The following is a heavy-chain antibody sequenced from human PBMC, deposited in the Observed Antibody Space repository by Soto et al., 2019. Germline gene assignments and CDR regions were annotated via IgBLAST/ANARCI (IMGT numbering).Heavy chain of an antibody. CDR3: ARHRPSEPGSVTTRRNWFDP. CDR2: IYYSGST. D-gene: IGHD4-17*01. Sequence: SETLSLTCTVSGGSISSYYWSWIRQPPGKGLEWIGYIYYSGSTNYNPSLKSRVTISVDTSKNQFSLKLSSVTAADTAVYYCARHRPSEPGSVTTRRNWFDPWGQGTLVTVSS. J-gene: IGHJ5*02. CDR1: GGSISSYY. V-gene: IGHV4-59*08.